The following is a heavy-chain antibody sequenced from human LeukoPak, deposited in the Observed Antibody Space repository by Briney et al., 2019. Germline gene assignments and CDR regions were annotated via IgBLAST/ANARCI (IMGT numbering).Heavy chain of an antibody. CDR3: TRNCYDNMGPFAAFDI. J-gene: IGHJ3*02. D-gene: IGHD2-2*01. V-gene: IGHV3-64*02. CDR2: VSSDGDST. Sequence: PGGSLRLSCAISGFTFRRYAMYSVSQAPGKGLEFHSAVSSDGDSTYYADSVKGRFTISRDNSKNTLFLQMGSLRPEDMAVYFCTRNCYDNMGPFAAFDIWGQGAMVTVAS. CDR1: GFTFRRYA.